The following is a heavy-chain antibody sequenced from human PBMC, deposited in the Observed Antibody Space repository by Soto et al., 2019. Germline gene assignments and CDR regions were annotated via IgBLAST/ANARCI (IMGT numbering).Heavy chain of an antibody. CDR1: VYSFASYC. CDR3: ARQASTIFGVVKDYYYYYSMDV. V-gene: IGHV5-51*01. CDR2: IYPGDSDT. J-gene: IGHJ6*02. D-gene: IGHD3-3*01. Sequence: PGNPLKISGKGSVYSFASYCSGWVRQMPGKGLEWMGIIYPGDSDTRYSPSFQGQVTISADKSISTAYLQWSTLKASDTAMYYCARQASTIFGVVKDYYYYYSMDVWGQGTTVTVSS.